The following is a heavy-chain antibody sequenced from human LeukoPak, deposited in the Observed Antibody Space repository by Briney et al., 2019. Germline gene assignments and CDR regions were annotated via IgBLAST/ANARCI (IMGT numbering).Heavy chain of an antibody. V-gene: IGHV3-23*01. J-gene: IGHJ4*02. CDR2: ISPNGVIT. Sequence: GGSLRLACAASGFTFSSHGMNWVRQAPGKGLEWVSCISPNGVITYYADSVKGRFTISRDNSKGTVSLQMNSLRPEDTAVYYCARLRGFYVSGSPFGYFDSWGQGTLVTVSS. D-gene: IGHD3-10*01. CDR3: ARLRGFYVSGSPFGYFDS. CDR1: GFTFSSHG.